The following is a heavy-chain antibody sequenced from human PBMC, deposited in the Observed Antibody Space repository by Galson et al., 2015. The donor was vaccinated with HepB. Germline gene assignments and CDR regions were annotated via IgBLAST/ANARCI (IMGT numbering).Heavy chain of an antibody. CDR3: ASVRRMGATTHDY. D-gene: IGHD1-26*01. CDR1: GYTFTDYY. J-gene: IGHJ4*02. CDR2: IRPNSGGT. Sequence: SVKVSCKASGYTFTDYYIHWVRQAPGQGLEWMGWIRPNSGGTNYAQKFKGRVTMTRAKSMSTAYMELSRLRSDDTAIYYCASVRRMGATTHDYWGQGTLVTVSS. V-gene: IGHV1-2*02.